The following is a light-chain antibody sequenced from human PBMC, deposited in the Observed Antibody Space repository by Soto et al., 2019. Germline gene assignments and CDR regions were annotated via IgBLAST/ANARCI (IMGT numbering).Light chain of an antibody. V-gene: IGKV3-11*01. Sequence: EIVLTQSPATLSLSPGERATLSCRASQSVRSHLVWYQQKPGRAPRLLIYDASNRATGIPARFSGSGSGTDFTLTISSLEPEDFAVYYCLHRANWPITFGGGTKGEIK. CDR3: LHRANWPIT. J-gene: IGKJ4*01. CDR1: QSVRSH. CDR2: DAS.